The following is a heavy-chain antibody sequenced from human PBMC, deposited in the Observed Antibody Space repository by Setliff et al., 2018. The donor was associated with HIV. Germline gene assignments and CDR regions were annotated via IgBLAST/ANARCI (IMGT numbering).Heavy chain of an antibody. J-gene: IGHJ5*02. CDR2: VYSTGSI. CDR3: ARDFGGYCSSMSCPGLFDP. CDR1: GGSMSRFY. V-gene: IGHV4-59*01. Sequence: PSETLSLTCTVSGGSMSRFYWTWIRQPPGKGLEWIGFVYSTGSINYSPSFRGRLTISLDTSENQFSLHLTSVTAADTAVYYCARDFGGYCSSMSCPGLFDPWGQGTLVTVSS. D-gene: IGHD2-2*01.